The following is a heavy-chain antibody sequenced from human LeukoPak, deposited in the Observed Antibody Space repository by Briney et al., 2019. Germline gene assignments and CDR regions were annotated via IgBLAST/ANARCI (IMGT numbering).Heavy chain of an antibody. CDR3: ARRSEFGVLYYMDV. CDR2: ISGSSGTI. Sequence: GGSLRLSCAASGFTFSSYSMNWVRQAPGKGLEWVSYISGSSGTIYYADSVKRRFTISRDNAKSSLYLQINSLRAEDTAVYYCARRSEFGVLYYMDVWGKGTTVTVSS. CDR1: GFTFSSYS. J-gene: IGHJ6*03. V-gene: IGHV3-48*01. D-gene: IGHD3-16*01.